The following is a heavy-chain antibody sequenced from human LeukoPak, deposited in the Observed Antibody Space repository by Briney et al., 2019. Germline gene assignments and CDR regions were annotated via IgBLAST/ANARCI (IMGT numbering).Heavy chain of an antibody. CDR3: ARDSPYCSSTSCYNETPPGY. J-gene: IGHJ4*02. Sequence: ASVKVSCKVSGYTLTELSMHWVRQAPGKGLEWMGGFDPEDGETIYAQKFQGRVTMTEDTSTDTAYMELSSLRSEDTAVYYCARDSPYCSSTSCYNETPPGYWGQGTLVTVSS. D-gene: IGHD2-2*02. CDR2: FDPEDGET. CDR1: GYTLTELS. V-gene: IGHV1-24*01.